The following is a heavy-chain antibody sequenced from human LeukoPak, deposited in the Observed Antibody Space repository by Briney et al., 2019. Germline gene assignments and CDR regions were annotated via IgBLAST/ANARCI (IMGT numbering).Heavy chain of an antibody. CDR1: GFTFSNYG. D-gene: IGHD3-22*01. V-gene: IGHV3-23*01. Sequence: GGSLRLSCAASGFTFSNYGMSWVRQAPGKGLEWVSAISGGGGSTYYADSVKGRFTISRDNAKNSLYLQMNSLRAEDTAVYYCARDRYYYDSSGYSPWGQGTLVTVSS. CDR2: ISGGGGST. J-gene: IGHJ5*02. CDR3: ARDRYYYDSSGYSP.